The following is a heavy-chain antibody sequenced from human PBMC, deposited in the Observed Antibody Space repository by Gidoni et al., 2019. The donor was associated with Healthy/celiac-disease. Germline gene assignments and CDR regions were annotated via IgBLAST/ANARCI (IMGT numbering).Heavy chain of an antibody. CDR3: ARHLERVEGFDY. CDR2: IYYSGST. J-gene: IGHJ4*02. V-gene: IGHV4-39*01. CDR1: GGPIRSSSYY. Sequence: QLQLQESGPALVKPSETMSLTCTVTGGPIRSSSYYSGWIRQPPGKGLEWIGSIYYSGSTYYNPSLKSRVTISVDTSKSQFSLKLSSVTAADTAVYYCARHLERVEGFDYWGQGTLVTVSS. D-gene: IGHD2-15*01.